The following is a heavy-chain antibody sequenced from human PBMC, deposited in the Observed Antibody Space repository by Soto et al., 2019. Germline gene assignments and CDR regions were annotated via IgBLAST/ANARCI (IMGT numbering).Heavy chain of an antibody. J-gene: IGHJ5*02. CDR2: IIPIFGTA. CDR3: ARVIYYYDSSGYRPQGIDP. D-gene: IGHD3-22*01. V-gene: IGHV1-69*01. CDR1: GGTFSSYA. Sequence: QVQLVQSGAEVKKPGSSVKVSCKASGGTFSSYAISWVRQAPGQGLEWMGGIIPIFGTANYAQKFQGRVTITADESTSKAYMELSSLRSEDTAVYYCARVIYYYDSSGYRPQGIDPWGQGTLVTVSS.